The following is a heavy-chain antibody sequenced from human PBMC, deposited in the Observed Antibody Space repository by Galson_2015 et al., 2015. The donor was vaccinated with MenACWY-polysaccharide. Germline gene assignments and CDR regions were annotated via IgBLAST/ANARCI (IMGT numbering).Heavy chain of an antibody. CDR3: AHLVISYGGIDEVDAFDF. D-gene: IGHD4/OR15-4a*01. CDR2: IHWGDDD. V-gene: IGHV2-5*02. CDR1: GLSVRTRREG. Sequence: PALENPTQPLELASIFSGLSVRTRREGGGWIGQHPGEALKWLAIIHWGDDDRYTPSLKSRLTITKDTSKNQVVLTITNMDPVDTATYYGAHLVISYGGIDEVDAFDFWGQGTMVAVSS. J-gene: IGHJ3*01.